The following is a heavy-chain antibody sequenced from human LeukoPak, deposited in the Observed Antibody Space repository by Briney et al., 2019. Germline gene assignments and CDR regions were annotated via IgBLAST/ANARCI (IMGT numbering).Heavy chain of an antibody. CDR2: IYYSGST. J-gene: IGHJ4*02. Sequence: SETLSLTCTVSGGSISSYYWSWIRQPPGKGLEWIGYIYYSGSTNYNPSLKSRVTISVDTSKNQFSLKLSSVTAADTAVYYCARDDTVTTRGYILDEPQEDDYWGQGTLVTVSS. V-gene: IGHV4-59*12. CDR3: ARDDTVTTRGYILDEPQEDDY. D-gene: IGHD4-17*01. CDR1: GGSISSYY.